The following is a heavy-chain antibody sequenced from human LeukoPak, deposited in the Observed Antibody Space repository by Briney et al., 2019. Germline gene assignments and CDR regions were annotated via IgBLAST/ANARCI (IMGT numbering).Heavy chain of an antibody. CDR2: SSIVSTI. D-gene: IGHD1-26*01. J-gene: IGHJ4*02. CDR3: ARDESPEWELHYYFDY. Sequence: SSIVSTIYYAASVKGLFTISRDNAKNSLYLQMNSLRAEDTAVYYCARDESPEWELHYYFDYWGQGTLVTVSS. V-gene: IGHV3-11*01.